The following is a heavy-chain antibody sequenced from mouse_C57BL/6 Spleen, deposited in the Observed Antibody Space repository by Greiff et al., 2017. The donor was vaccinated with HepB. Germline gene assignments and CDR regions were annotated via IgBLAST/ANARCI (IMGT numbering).Heavy chain of an antibody. CDR3: ARAYYYGNPFAY. J-gene: IGHJ3*01. CDR2: INPNYGTT. Sequence: VHVKQSGPELVKPGASVKISCKASGYSFTDYNMNWVKQSNGKSLEWIGVINPNYGTTSYNQKFKGKATLTVDQSSSTAYMQLNSLTSEDSAVYYCARAYYYGNPFAYWGQGTLVTVSA. CDR1: GYSFTDYN. V-gene: IGHV1-39*01. D-gene: IGHD2-1*01.